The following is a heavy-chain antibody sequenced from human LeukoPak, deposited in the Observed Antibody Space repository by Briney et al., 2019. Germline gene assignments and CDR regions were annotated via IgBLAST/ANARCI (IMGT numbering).Heavy chain of an antibody. CDR1: GVTFSNYA. CDR2: ISYDGSNK. Sequence: GGSLRLSCAASGVTFSNYAMHWVRQAPGRGLEWVAVISYDGSNKHYADSVKGRFTISRDNSKNTLYLQMTSLRAEDTAVYYCARDNMAAAGNSYYYGLDVWGQGTLVTVSS. J-gene: IGHJ6*02. CDR3: ARDNMAAAGNSYYYGLDV. V-gene: IGHV3-30-3*01. D-gene: IGHD6-13*01.